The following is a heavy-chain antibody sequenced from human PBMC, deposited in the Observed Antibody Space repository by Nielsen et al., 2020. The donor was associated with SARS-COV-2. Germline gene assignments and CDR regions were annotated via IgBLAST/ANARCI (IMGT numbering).Heavy chain of an antibody. D-gene: IGHD6-13*01. CDR2: INPNGGST. Sequence: ASVKVSCKASGYTFTSDYMHWVRQAPGQGLEWMGIINPNGGSTNYAQKFQGRVTITADESTSTAYMELSSLRSEDTAVYYCARFSSSWYSPTSLGMDVWGQGTTVTVSS. CDR3: ARFSSSWYSPTSLGMDV. V-gene: IGHV1-46*01. CDR1: GYTFTSDY. J-gene: IGHJ6*02.